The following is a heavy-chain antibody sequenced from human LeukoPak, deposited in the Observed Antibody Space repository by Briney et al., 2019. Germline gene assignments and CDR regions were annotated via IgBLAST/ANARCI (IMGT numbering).Heavy chain of an antibody. J-gene: IGHJ4*02. CDR3: AKTRTPGATPFY. CDR1: GFTFSSYA. Sequence: GSLRLSCAASGFTFSSYAMSWVRQAPGKGLEWLSAISGSGGSTYYADSLKGRFTISRDNSKNTLYLQMNSLRAEDTAVYYCAKTRTPGATPFYCGQETLVTVSS. D-gene: IGHD1-26*01. V-gene: IGHV3-23*01. CDR2: ISGSGGST.